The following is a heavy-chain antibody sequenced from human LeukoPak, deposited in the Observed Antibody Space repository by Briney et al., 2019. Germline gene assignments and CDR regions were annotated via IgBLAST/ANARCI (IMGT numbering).Heavy chain of an antibody. D-gene: IGHD3-22*01. V-gene: IGHV4-34*01. CDR1: GGSFSGYY. J-gene: IGHJ4*02. Sequence: SETLSLTCAVYGGSFSGYYWSWIRQPPGKGLEWIGEINHSGSTNYNPSLKSRVTISVDTSKNQFSLKLSSVTAADTAVYYCARGSDYDSSGYYVDYWGQGTLVTVSS. CDR2: INHSGST. CDR3: ARGSDYDSSGYYVDY.